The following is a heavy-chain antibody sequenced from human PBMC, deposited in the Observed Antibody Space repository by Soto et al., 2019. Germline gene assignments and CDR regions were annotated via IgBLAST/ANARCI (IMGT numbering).Heavy chain of an antibody. CDR3: ARGWELNHYYYGMDV. J-gene: IGHJ6*02. D-gene: IGHD1-26*01. CDR2: ISYDGSNK. CDR1: GFTFSSYA. Sequence: QVQLVESGGGVVQPGRSLRLSCAASGFTFSSYAMHWVRQAPGKGLEWVAVISYDGSNKYYADSVKGRFTISRDNSKNPLYLQMTSLRAEDTAVYYCARGWELNHYYYGMDVWGQGTTVTVSS. V-gene: IGHV3-30-3*01.